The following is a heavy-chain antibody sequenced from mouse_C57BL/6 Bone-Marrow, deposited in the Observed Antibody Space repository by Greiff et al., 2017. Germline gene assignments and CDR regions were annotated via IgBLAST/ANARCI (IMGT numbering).Heavy chain of an antibody. D-gene: IGHD1-1*01. J-gene: IGHJ2*01. CDR3: ARSYYGSSYPYYFDY. Sequence: VQLQQPGAELVKPGASVTLSCKASGYTFTSYWMHWVKQRPGQGLEWIGMIHPNSGSTNYNEKFKSKATLTVDKSSSAAYMQLSSLTSEDSAVXYCARSYYGSSYPYYFDYWGQGTTLTVSS. CDR1: GYTFTSYW. CDR2: IHPNSGST. V-gene: IGHV1-64*01.